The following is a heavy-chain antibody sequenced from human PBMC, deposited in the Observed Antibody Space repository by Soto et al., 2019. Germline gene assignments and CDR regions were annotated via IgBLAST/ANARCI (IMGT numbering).Heavy chain of an antibody. J-gene: IGHJ4*02. CDR3: ARDPGVGYCSGGSCYVPDF. Sequence: GGSLRLSCAATGFPFSNHAMHWVRQAPGKGLEWVALLSFDGTNEYYADSVKGRFTISRDNTNNMLFLQMNSLRPEDTAVYYCARDPGVGYCSGGSCYVPDFWGQGTLVTVSS. CDR2: LSFDGTNE. D-gene: IGHD2-15*01. V-gene: IGHV3-30-3*01. CDR1: GFPFSNHA.